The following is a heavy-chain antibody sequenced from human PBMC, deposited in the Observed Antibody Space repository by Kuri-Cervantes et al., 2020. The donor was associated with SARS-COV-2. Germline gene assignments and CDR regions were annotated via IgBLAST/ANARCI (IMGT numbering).Heavy chain of an antibody. D-gene: IGHD2-15*01. CDR2: IYTSGST. J-gene: IGHJ4*02. CDR3: ARSVCSGGSCRLKGGPYYFDY. Sequence: SETLSLTCTVPGGSISSGSYYWSWIRQPAGKGLEWIGRIYTSGSTNYNPSLKSRVTISVDTSKNQFSLKLSSVTAADTAVYYCARSVCSGGSCRLKGGPYYFDYWGQGTLVTVS. V-gene: IGHV4-61*02. CDR1: GGSISSGSYY.